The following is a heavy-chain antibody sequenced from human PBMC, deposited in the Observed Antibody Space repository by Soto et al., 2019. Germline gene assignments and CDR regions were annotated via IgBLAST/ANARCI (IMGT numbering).Heavy chain of an antibody. V-gene: IGHV3-33*01. CDR2: IGYDGTXK. CDR1: GLTFSSYG. CDR3: XXXXXXXXXXXXXDV. Sequence: QVQLVESGGGVVQPGRSLRLSCAASGLTFSSYGMHWVRQAPGXXXXXVAVIGYDGTXKYYADSVKXRFTXXRXISXXXXXXXXXXXXXXXXXXXXXXXXXXXXXXXXXXDVWGQGTTVTVSS. J-gene: IGHJ6*02.